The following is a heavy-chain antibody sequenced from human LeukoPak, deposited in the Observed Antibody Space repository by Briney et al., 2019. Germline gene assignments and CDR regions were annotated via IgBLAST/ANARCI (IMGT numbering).Heavy chain of an antibody. CDR3: ARDPSMVRGVIRGPYYFDY. CDR2: ISNGGTNK. CDR1: GFTINNYG. J-gene: IGHJ4*02. V-gene: IGHV3-30*03. Sequence: GGSLRLSCAASGFTINNYGMHWVRQAPGKGLECVAVISNGGTNKYYADSVRGRFTISRDNSKNTLYLQMNSLRAEDTAVYYCARDPSMVRGVIRGPYYFDYWGQGTLVTVSS. D-gene: IGHD3-10*01.